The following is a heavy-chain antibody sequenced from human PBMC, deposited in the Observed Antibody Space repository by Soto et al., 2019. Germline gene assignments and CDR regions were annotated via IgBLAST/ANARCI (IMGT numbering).Heavy chain of an antibody. D-gene: IGHD1-26*01. Sequence: QVQLQQWGAGLLKPSETLSLTCAVYGGSFSGYYWSWIRQPPGKGLEWIGEINHSGSTNYNPSLKSRVTISVDTSKNQFSLKLSSVTAADTAVYYCARYARGRAPIDYWGQLTLVTVSS. V-gene: IGHV4-34*01. J-gene: IGHJ4*02. CDR1: GGSFSGYY. CDR3: ARYARGRAPIDY. CDR2: INHSGST.